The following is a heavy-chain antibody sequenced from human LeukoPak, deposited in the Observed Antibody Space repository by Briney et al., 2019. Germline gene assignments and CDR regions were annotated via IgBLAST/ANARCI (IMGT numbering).Heavy chain of an antibody. CDR1: GFTFSSYA. CDR3: AKVRITMVRGVIITEYFQH. J-gene: IGHJ1*01. V-gene: IGHV3-23*01. D-gene: IGHD3-10*01. CDR2: ISGSGGST. Sequence: GGSLRLSCAASGFTFSSYAMSWVRQAPGEGLEWVSAISGSGGSTYYADSVKGRFTISRDNSKNTLYLQMNSLRAEDTAVYYCAKVRITMVRGVIITEYFQHWGQGTLVTVSS.